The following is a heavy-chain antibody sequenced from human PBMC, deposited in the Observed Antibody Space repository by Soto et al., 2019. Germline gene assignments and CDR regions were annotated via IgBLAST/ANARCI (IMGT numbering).Heavy chain of an antibody. J-gene: IGHJ6*02. V-gene: IGHV3-33*01. CDR3: AGDDIPGRAVAIYGMDV. CDR2: IWYDGSNK. D-gene: IGHD6-19*01. CDR1: RFTFSNYG. Sequence: GGSLRLSCAASRFTFSNYGMHWVRQAPGKGLEWVAVIWYDGSNKYYADSVKGRFTISRDNSKNTLYLQMNSLRAEDTAVYYCAGDDIPGRAVAIYGMDVWGQGTTVTVSS.